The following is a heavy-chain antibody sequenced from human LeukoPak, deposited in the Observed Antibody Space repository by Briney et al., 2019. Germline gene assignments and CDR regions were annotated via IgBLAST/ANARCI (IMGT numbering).Heavy chain of an antibody. CDR3: ARDDPLGEYYFDY. CDR1: GFTFSSYW. D-gene: IGHD3-16*01. CDR2: IKQDGSEK. Sequence: PGGSLRLSCAASGFTFSSYWMSWVRQAPGKGLEWVANIKQDGSEKYYVDSVKGRFTISRDNAKNSLYLQMNSLRAEDTAVYYCARDDPLGEYYFDYWGQGTLVIVSS. V-gene: IGHV3-7*01. J-gene: IGHJ4*02.